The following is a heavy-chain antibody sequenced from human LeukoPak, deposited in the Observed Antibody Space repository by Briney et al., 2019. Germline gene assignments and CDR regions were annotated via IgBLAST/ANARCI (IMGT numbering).Heavy chain of an antibody. CDR1: GGTFSSYA. Sequence: GASVKVSCKASGGTFSSYAISWVRQAPGQGLEWMGGIIPIFGTANYAQKFQGRVTITADKSTSTAYMELSSLRSEDTAVYYCASTAGSGSYTDAFDIWGQGTMVTVSS. J-gene: IGHJ3*02. V-gene: IGHV1-69*06. CDR3: ASTAGSGSYTDAFDI. D-gene: IGHD3-10*01. CDR2: IIPIFGTA.